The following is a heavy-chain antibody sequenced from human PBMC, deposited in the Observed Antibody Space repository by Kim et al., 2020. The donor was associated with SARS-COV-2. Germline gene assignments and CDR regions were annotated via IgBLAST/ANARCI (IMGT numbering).Heavy chain of an antibody. CDR1: GGSISSYY. V-gene: IGHV4-59*08. CDR3: ARLFQG. J-gene: IGHJ4*02. Sequence: SETLSLTCTVSGGSISSYYWSWIRQPPGKGLEWIGYIYYSGSTNYNPSLKSRVTISVDTSKNQFSLKLSSVTAADTAVYYCARLFQGWGQGTLVTVSS. CDR2: IYYSGST.